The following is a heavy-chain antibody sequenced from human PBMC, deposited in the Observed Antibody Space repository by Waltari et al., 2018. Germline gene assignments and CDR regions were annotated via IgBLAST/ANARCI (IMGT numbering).Heavy chain of an antibody. CDR3: ARESAFSTSWYPGFDP. CDR1: GYSLTSYY. D-gene: IGHD2-2*01. V-gene: IGHV1-2*06. J-gene: IGHJ5*02. CDR2: INPNSGDT. Sequence: QVELVQSGAEVRKPGASVKVSCNASGYSLTSYYMHWVRQAPGLGLEWMGRINPNSGDTNSAPKFQGRVTLTRDTSVNTAFLELRSLTSDDTAVYFCARESAFSTSWYPGFDPWGQGTLVTVAS.